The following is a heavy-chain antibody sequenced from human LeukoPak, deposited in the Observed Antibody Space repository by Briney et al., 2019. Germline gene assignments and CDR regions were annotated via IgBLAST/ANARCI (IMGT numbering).Heavy chain of an antibody. V-gene: IGHV4-59*08. CDR1: GGSISSYY. J-gene: IGHJ4*02. CDR3: ASIAVASYYFDY. Sequence: SETLSLTCTVSGGSISSYYWSWIRQPPGKGLEWIGYIYYSGSTNYNPSLKSRVTISLDTSKNQFSLKLNSVTAADTAVYYCASIAVASYYFDYWGQGTLVPVSS. CDR2: IYYSGST. D-gene: IGHD6-19*01.